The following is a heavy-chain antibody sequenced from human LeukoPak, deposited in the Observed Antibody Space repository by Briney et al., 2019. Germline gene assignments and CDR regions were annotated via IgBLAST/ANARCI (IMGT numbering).Heavy chain of an antibody. Sequence: PGGSLRLSCAASGFTFSSYTMNWVRQAPGKGLEWVSYISSSSTTIYYADSVKGRFTISRDNAKNSLYLQMNSLRAEDTAVYYCAKVGLGYCSSTSCSPLRYFDYWGQGTLVTVSS. V-gene: IGHV3-48*01. D-gene: IGHD2-2*01. J-gene: IGHJ4*02. CDR3: AKVGLGYCSSTSCSPLRYFDY. CDR1: GFTFSSYT. CDR2: ISSSSTTI.